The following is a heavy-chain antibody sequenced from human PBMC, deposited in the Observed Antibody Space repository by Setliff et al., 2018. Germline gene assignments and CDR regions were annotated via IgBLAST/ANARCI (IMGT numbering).Heavy chain of an antibody. J-gene: IGHJ6*02. CDR1: GFTFDDYA. CDR2: ISWDGGST. CDR3: AREQYYNFWSGYYGMDV. Sequence: GGSLRLSCAASGFTFDDYAMHWVRQAPGKGLEWVSLISWDGGSTYYADSVKGRFTISRDNAKNSLYLQMNSLRAEDTAVYYCAREQYYNFWSGYYGMDVWGQGTTVTVSS. D-gene: IGHD3-3*01. V-gene: IGHV3-43D*04.